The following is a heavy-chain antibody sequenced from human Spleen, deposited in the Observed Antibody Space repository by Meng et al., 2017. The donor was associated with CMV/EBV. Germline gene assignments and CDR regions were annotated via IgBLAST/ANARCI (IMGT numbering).Heavy chain of an antibody. Sequence: GGSLRLSCAASGFTFDDYAMHWVRQAPGKGLEWVSGISWNSGRVGYADSVKGRFTISRDNAKNSLYLQMNSLRAEDTALYYCAKELTTVVDFHYYGMDVWGQGTTVTVSS. V-gene: IGHV3-9*01. J-gene: IGHJ6*02. CDR1: GFTFDDYA. CDR3: AKELTTVVDFHYYGMDV. CDR2: ISWNSGRV. D-gene: IGHD4-23*01.